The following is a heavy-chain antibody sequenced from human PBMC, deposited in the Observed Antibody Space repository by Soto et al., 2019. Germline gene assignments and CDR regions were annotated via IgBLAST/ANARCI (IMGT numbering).Heavy chain of an antibody. Sequence: QVQLQQWGAGLLKPSETLSLTCAVYGGSFSGYYWSWIRQPPGKGLEWIGEINHSGSTNYNPSLKGRXXIXVXXSKNQFPLKLSSVTAADTAVYYCARYGGTKGELDYWGQGTLVTVSS. J-gene: IGHJ4*02. CDR2: INHSGST. D-gene: IGHD3-16*01. CDR3: ARYGGTKGELDY. V-gene: IGHV4-34*01. CDR1: GGSFSGYY.